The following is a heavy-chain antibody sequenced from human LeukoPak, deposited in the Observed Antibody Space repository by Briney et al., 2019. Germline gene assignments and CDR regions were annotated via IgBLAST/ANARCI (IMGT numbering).Heavy chain of an antibody. CDR2: ISISGGST. CDR1: GFTFSSYA. CDR3: ARPLWFGEPKYFQH. Sequence: GGSLRLSCAASGFTFSSYAMTWVRQAPGKGLEWVSSISISGGSTYYADSVKGRFTISRDNAKNSLYLQMNSLRAEDTAVYYCARPLWFGEPKYFQHWGQGTLVTVSS. J-gene: IGHJ1*01. V-gene: IGHV3-23*01. D-gene: IGHD3-10*01.